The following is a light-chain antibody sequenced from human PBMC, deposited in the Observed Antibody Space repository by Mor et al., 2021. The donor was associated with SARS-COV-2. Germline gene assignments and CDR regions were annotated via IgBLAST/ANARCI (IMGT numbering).Light chain of an antibody. CDR3: AAWDDSLSGLYV. V-gene: IGLV1-47*02. CDR1: NSNIGSNH. J-gene: IGLJ1*01. CDR2: SSD. Sequence: GNNSNIGSNHVYWYQQLPGTAPKLLIHSSDQRPSGVAYRFSGSKSGTSASLAISGLRSEDEADYYCAAWDDSLSGLYVFGTG.